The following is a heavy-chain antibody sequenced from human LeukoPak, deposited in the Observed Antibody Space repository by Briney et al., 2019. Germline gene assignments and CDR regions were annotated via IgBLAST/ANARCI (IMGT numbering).Heavy chain of an antibody. V-gene: IGHV3-23*01. CDR3: AKAPWFGESYFDY. CDR2: ISGSGGST. D-gene: IGHD3-10*01. Sequence: VGSLRLSCAASGFTFSSYAMSWVRQAPGKGLEWVSAISGSGGSTYYADSVKGRFTISRDNSKNTLYLQMNGLRAEDTAVYYCAKAPWFGESYFDYWGQGTLVTVSS. J-gene: IGHJ4*02. CDR1: GFTFSSYA.